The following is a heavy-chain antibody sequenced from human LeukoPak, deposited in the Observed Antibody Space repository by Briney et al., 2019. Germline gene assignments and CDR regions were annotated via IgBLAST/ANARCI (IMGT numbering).Heavy chain of an antibody. V-gene: IGHV3-11*05. CDR2: ISSSSSYT. CDR3: ARAKRYSYVDY. D-gene: IGHD5-18*01. CDR1: GFRFSDYY. J-gene: IGHJ4*02. Sequence: GGSLRLSCAASGFRFSDYYMSWIGLAPGKALDRVSYISSSSSYTNYADSVKGRFTISRDNAKNSLYLQMNSLRAEDTAVYYCARAKRYSYVDYWRQGTLVTVSS.